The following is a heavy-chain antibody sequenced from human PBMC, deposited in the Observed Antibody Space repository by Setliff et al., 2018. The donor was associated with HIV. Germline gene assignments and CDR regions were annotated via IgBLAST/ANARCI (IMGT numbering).Heavy chain of an antibody. J-gene: IGHJ4*02. CDR3: ARWTYYHASGSYRGKFDY. D-gene: IGHD3-10*01. CDR2: FYETGYT. CDR1: GDFISSDYY. Sequence: PSETLSLTCTVSGDFISSDYYWGWIRQPPGKGLEWIGSFYETGYTYYNPSLKSRVIISLDTSKNHLSLKLRSVTAADTAVYYCARWTYYHASGSYRGKFDYWGQGTLVTVSS. V-gene: IGHV4-38-2*02.